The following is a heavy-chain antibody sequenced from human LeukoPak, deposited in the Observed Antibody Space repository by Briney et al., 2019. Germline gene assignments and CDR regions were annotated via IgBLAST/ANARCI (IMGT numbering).Heavy chain of an antibody. CDR2: ISSTSTYR. Sequence: GRSLRLSCVHSGFSLSSYSLSWVRQAPGGGLEWVSSISSTSTYRYYADSVKGRFTISRDNAKNSVYLQMNSLRAEDTALYECSRPVTARGGSGSPQHIDYRVQGSLVSHSS. CDR3: SRPVTARGGSGSPQHIDY. J-gene: IGHJ4*02. V-gene: IGHV3-21*01. CDR1: GFSLSSYS. D-gene: IGHD6-19*01.